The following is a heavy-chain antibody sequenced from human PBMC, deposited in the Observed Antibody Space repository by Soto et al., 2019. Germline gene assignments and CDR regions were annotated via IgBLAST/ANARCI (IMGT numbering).Heavy chain of an antibody. V-gene: IGHV1-18*01. J-gene: IGHJ4*02. D-gene: IGHD1-1*01. Sequence: VQLVQSGGEVKKPGASVNFSFKTSGYTFTNYGLRWVRQAPGQGLEFMGWITTYNGNTNYAQKFKDRVTMTRDTSTSTAFMELRSLSSDDTAMYYCATFLQLRPLGYWGQGTLVTVSS. CDR1: GYTFTNYG. CDR3: ATFLQLRPLGY. CDR2: ITTYNGNT.